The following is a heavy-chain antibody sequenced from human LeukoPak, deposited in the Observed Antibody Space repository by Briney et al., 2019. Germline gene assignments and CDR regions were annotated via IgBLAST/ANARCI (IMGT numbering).Heavy chain of an antibody. D-gene: IGHD4-17*01. CDR1: GGSFSGYY. Sequence: PSETLSLTCAVYGGSFSGYYWSWIRQPPGKGLEWIGEINHSGSTSYNPSLKSRVTISVDTSKNQFSLKLSSVTAADTAVYYCARRVAVTTGFDYWGQGTLVTVSS. J-gene: IGHJ4*02. CDR2: INHSGST. V-gene: IGHV4-34*01. CDR3: ARRVAVTTGFDY.